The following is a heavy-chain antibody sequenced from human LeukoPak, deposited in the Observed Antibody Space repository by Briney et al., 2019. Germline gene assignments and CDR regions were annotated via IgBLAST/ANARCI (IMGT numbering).Heavy chain of an antibody. CDR3: ARWNYYDSRGFDY. Sequence: SETLSLTCAVYGGSFSGYYWSWIRQPPGKGLEWIGEINHSGSTNYNPSLKSRVTISVDTSKNQFSLKLSSVTAADTAVYYCARWNYYDSRGFDYWGQGTLVTVSS. V-gene: IGHV4-34*01. CDR1: GGSFSGYY. J-gene: IGHJ4*02. D-gene: IGHD3-22*01. CDR2: INHSGST.